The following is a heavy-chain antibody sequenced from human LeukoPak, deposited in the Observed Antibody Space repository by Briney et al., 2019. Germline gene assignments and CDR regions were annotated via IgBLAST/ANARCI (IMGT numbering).Heavy chain of an antibody. CDR1: GYTFSNYG. V-gene: IGHV1-18*01. D-gene: IGHD3-9*01. J-gene: IGHJ4*02. CDR3: ARVDLLTAYYFFDY. Sequence: ASVKVSCKASGYTFSNYGISWVRQAPGQGLEWVGWIRGDNGNTNYAQKFQGRVTMTTETSTSTAYMELGRLGSDETAVYYCARVDLLTAYYFFDYWGQGTLVTVSS. CDR2: IRGDNGNT.